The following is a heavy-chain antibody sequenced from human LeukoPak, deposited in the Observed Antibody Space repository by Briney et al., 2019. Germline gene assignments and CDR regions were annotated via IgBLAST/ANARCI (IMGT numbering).Heavy chain of an antibody. CDR3: AKEPYYYDSSAYLNGAFDI. CDR2: ISGSGGST. Sequence: GGSLGLSCAASGFTFSSYAMSWVRQAPGKGLEWVSVISGSGGSTYYADSVKGRFTISRDNSKNTLYLQMNSLRAEDTAVYYCAKEPYYYDSSAYLNGAFDIWGQGTMVTVSS. CDR1: GFTFSSYA. J-gene: IGHJ3*02. D-gene: IGHD3-22*01. V-gene: IGHV3-23*01.